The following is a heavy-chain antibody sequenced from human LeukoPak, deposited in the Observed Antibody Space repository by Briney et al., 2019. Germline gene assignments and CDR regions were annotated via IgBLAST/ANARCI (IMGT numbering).Heavy chain of an antibody. CDR3: ARGRVYCSGTSCYEDY. Sequence: GGSLRLSCAASGFTFSSYSMNWVRQAPGKGLEWVSYTSSSIRTIYYADSVKGRFTISRDNAKNSPYLQMNSLRDEDTAVYYCARGRVYCSGTSCYEDYWGQGTLVTVSS. CDR1: GFTFSSYS. V-gene: IGHV3-48*02. D-gene: IGHD2-2*01. J-gene: IGHJ4*02. CDR2: TSSSIRTI.